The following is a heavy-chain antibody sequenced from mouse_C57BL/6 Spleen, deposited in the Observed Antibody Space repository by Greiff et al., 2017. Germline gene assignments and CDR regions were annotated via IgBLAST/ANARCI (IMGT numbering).Heavy chain of an antibody. Sequence: QVQLQQSGAELVKPGASVKISCKASGYAFSGYWMNWVKQRPGKGLEWIGQIYPGDGDTNYNGKFKGKATLTADKSSSTAYMQLSSLTSEDSAVYFCARQHYGSSYAYFDVWGTGTTVTVSS. V-gene: IGHV1-80*01. CDR1: GYAFSGYW. CDR2: IYPGDGDT. J-gene: IGHJ1*03. D-gene: IGHD1-1*01. CDR3: ARQHYGSSYAYFDV.